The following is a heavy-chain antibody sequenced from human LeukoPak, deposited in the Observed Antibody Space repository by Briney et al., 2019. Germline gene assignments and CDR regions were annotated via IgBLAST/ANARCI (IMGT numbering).Heavy chain of an antibody. D-gene: IGHD1-1*01. Sequence: KPSETLSLACTVSGGSISSYYWSWIRQPPGKGLEWIGYIYYSGSTNYNPSLKSRVTISVDTSKNQFSLKLSSVTAADTAVYYCARGRTGNWNDGYFDYWGQGTLVTVSS. CDR3: ARGRTGNWNDGYFDY. J-gene: IGHJ4*02. CDR2: IYYSGST. CDR1: GGSISSYY. V-gene: IGHV4-59*01.